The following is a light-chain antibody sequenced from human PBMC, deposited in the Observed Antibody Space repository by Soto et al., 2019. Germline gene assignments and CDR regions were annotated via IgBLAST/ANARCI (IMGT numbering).Light chain of an antibody. Sequence: EIVMTQSPATLSVSPGERATLSCRASQSVSSNLAWYQQKPGQAPRLLIDGASTSATGIPARFSGSGSGTEFTLTISSLQSEDFAVYYCQQYNNWPTWTFGQGTKVDIK. CDR1: QSVSSN. J-gene: IGKJ1*01. CDR2: GAS. CDR3: QQYNNWPTWT. V-gene: IGKV3-15*01.